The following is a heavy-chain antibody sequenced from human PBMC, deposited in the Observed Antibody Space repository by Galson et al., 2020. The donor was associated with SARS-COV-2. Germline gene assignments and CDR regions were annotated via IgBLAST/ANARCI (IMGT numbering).Heavy chain of an antibody. D-gene: IGHD3-22*01. CDR1: GYTFTGYY. Sequence: GASVKVSCKASGYTFTGYYMHWVRQAPGQGLEWMGWINPNSGGTNYAQKFQGRVTMTRDTSISTAYMELSRLRSDDTAVYYCARGPYYYDSSGYLGGFDYWGQGTLVTVSS. J-gene: IGHJ4*02. V-gene: IGHV1-2*02. CDR3: ARGPYYYDSSGYLGGFDY. CDR2: INPNSGGT.